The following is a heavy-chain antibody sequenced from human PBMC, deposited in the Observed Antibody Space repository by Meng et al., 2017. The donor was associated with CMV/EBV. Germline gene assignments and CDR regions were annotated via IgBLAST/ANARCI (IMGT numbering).Heavy chain of an antibody. CDR2: IYYSGST. D-gene: IGHD6-13*01. CDR1: CGSTSSSSYY. J-gene: IGHJ4*02. V-gene: IGHV4-39*07. CDR3: ARGGIAAAGLH. Sequence: LPESGPGRVKPSGTLSLACTGVCGSTSSSSYYWGGIRQPPGKGLEWIGSIYYSGSTYYNPSLKSRVTISVDTSKKQFSLKLSSVTAADTAVYYCARGGIAAAGLHWGQGTLVTVSS.